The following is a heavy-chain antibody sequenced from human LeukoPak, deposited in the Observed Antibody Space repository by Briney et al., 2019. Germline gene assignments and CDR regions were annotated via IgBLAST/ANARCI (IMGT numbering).Heavy chain of an antibody. Sequence: GGSLRLSCAVSGFTVSNDYMSWVRQAPGKGLEWVSAISGSGGSTYYADSVKGRFTISRDNSKNTLYLQMNSLRAEDTAVYYCARWIQLWFDYYYGMDVWGQGTTVTVSS. CDR3: ARWIQLWFDYYYGMDV. V-gene: IGHV3-23*01. J-gene: IGHJ6*02. CDR1: GFTVSNDY. D-gene: IGHD5-18*01. CDR2: ISGSGGST.